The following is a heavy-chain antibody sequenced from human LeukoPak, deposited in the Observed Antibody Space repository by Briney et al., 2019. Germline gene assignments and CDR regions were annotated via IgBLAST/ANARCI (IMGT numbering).Heavy chain of an antibody. CDR3: ARDVVGYSSSSNYYYYYMDV. Sequence: ASVKVSCKASGYTFTSYDINWVRQATGQGLEWMGWMNPNSGNTGYAQKFQGRVTMTRDTSISTAYMELSRLRSDDTAVYYCARDVVGYSSSSNYYYYYMDVWGKGTTVTVSS. V-gene: IGHV1-8*01. CDR2: MNPNSGNT. CDR1: GYTFTSYD. J-gene: IGHJ6*03. D-gene: IGHD6-13*01.